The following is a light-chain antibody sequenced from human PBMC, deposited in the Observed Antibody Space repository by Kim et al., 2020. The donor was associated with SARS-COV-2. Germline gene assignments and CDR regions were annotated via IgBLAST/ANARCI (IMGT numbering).Light chain of an antibody. CDR3: QAWDSTTAV. J-gene: IGLJ3*02. Sequence: SSELTQPPSVSVSPGQTASIACSGDNLGNKLTSWYQQKAGQPPVVVMYQNDKRPSGIPERFSGSNSGNTATLTIRATQAMDEAAYFCQAWDSTTAVFGGG. CDR1: NLGNKL. V-gene: IGLV3-1*01. CDR2: QND.